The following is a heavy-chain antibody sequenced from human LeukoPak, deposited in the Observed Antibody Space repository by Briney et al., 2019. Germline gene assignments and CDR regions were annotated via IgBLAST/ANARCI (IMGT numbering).Heavy chain of an antibody. Sequence: ASVKVSCXASGYTFTSYDINWVRQATGQGLEWMGWMNPNSGNTGYAQKFQSRVTMTRNTSISTPYMELSSLRSEDTAVYYCARGQREPLIVTDAFDIWGQGTMVTVSS. D-gene: IGHD3-22*01. CDR3: ARGQREPLIVTDAFDI. CDR1: GYTFTSYD. J-gene: IGHJ3*02. CDR2: MNPNSGNT. V-gene: IGHV1-8*01.